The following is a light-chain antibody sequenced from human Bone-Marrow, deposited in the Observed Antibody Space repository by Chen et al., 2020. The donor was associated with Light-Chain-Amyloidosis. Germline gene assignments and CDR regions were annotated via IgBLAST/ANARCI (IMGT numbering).Light chain of an antibody. V-gene: IGLV2-14*01. CDR1: SSDVGGDNH. CDR3: SSYTITNTLV. J-gene: IGLJ1*01. Sequence: QSALTQPASVSGSPGQSITISCTGTSSDVGGDNHVSWYQQHPDKAPKLMIYEVTNRPSWVPALCSGSKCDNTASLTSSGLQAEDEADYFCSSYTITNTLVFGSGTRVTVL. CDR2: EVT.